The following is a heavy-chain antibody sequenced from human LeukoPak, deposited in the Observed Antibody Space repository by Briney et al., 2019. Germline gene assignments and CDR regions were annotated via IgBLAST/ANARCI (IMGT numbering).Heavy chain of an antibody. CDR3: ARDGLYYYYGMDV. J-gene: IGHJ6*02. CDR1: GGSISSGGYY. Sequence: SETLSLTCTVSGGSISSGGYYWSWIRQHPGKGLEWIGYIYYSGSTYYNPSLKSRVTISVDTSKNQFSLKLSSVTAADTAVYYCARDGLYYYYGMDVWGQGPRSPSP. V-gene: IGHV4-31*03. CDR2: IYYSGST.